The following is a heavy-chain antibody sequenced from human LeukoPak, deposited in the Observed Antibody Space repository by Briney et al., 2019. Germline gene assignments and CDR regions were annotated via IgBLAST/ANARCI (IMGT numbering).Heavy chain of an antibody. CDR2: FYRDGGI. CDR1: GFSVTNKY. J-gene: IGHJ4*02. CDR3: AMGTFGDPLAL. V-gene: IGHV3-66*01. Sequence: PGGSLRLSCAASGFSVTNKYMNWVRQAPGKGLEWVSVFYRDGGIYYADSVKGRFTISRDNSKNMAYLQMNSLRAEDTAVYYCAMGTFGDPLALWGQGTLVTVSS. D-gene: IGHD3-10*01.